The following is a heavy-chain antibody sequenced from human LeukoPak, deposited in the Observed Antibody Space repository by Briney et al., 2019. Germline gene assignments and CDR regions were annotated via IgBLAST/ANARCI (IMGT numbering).Heavy chain of an antibody. J-gene: IGHJ6*02. Sequence: GGSLRLSCAASGFTFSSYAMSWVRQAPGKGLEWVSAISGSGGSTYYADFVNGRFTISRDNSKNTLYLQMNSLRAEDTAVYYCARCLTGSYYYGMDVWGQGTTVTVSS. CDR1: GFTFSSYA. CDR2: ISGSGGST. V-gene: IGHV3-23*01. D-gene: IGHD7-27*01. CDR3: ARCLTGSYYYGMDV.